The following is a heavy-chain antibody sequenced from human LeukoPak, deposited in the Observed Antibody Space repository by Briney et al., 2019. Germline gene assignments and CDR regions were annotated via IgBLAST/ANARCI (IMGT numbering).Heavy chain of an antibody. V-gene: IGHV3-30*02. Sequence: GGSLRLSCAASGFTFRSYGMHWVRQAPGKGLEWVAFIRYDGNSNYYADSVKGRFTISRDNSRSTLYLQMNSLKAEDTAVYYCARGGYDHAFDIWGQGTMVTVSS. CDR1: GFTFRSYG. CDR2: IRYDGNSN. CDR3: ARGGYDHAFDI. D-gene: IGHD2-15*01. J-gene: IGHJ3*02.